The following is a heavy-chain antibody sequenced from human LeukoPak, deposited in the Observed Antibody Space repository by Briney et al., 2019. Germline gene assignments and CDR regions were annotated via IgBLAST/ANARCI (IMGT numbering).Heavy chain of an antibody. CDR2: IYPGDSNT. V-gene: IGHV5-51*01. CDR3: ARLRSGLGDDDAIDI. Sequence: GESLKISCKGSGYSFTSYWSGWVRQMPGEGLEWMGIIYPGDSNTRYNPSFQGQVTISADKSISTAYMQWSSLKASDTAMYYCARLRSGLGDDDAIDIWGQGTRVTVSS. J-gene: IGHJ3*02. D-gene: IGHD3-16*01. CDR1: GYSFTSYW.